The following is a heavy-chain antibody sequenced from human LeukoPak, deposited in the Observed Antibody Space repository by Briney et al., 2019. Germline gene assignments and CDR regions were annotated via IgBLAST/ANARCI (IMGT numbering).Heavy chain of an antibody. CDR3: ARDLPFDF. Sequence: PGRSLRLSCAASGFTFSSYGMHWVRQAPGKGLEWVAIIWYDGSNKYYAESVKGRFTISRDNSKNTLDLQMNSLRDEDTAVYYCARDLPFDFWGQGTLVTVSS. CDR1: GFTFSSYG. V-gene: IGHV3-33*01. CDR2: IWYDGSNK. J-gene: IGHJ4*02.